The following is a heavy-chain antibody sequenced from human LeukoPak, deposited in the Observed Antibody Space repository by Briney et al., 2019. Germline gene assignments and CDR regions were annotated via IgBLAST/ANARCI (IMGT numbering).Heavy chain of an antibody. CDR2: ISSISSPL. CDR1: GFTFSSYS. CDR3: AMDSSSWAYYYYYMDV. Sequence: GGSLRLSCTASGFTFSSYSMNWVRQAPGKGLEWVSYISSISSPLYYADSVKGRFTISRDNAKNSLYLQMNSLRDEDTAVYYCAMDSSSWAYYYYYMDVWGKGTTVTVSS. D-gene: IGHD6-13*01. V-gene: IGHV3-48*02. J-gene: IGHJ6*03.